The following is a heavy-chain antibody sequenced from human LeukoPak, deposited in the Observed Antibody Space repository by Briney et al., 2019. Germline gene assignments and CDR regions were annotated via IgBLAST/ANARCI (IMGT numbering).Heavy chain of an antibody. CDR1: GFTFSTYA. CDR2: TSYNGGIR. D-gene: IGHD1/OR15-1a*01. V-gene: IGHV3-30*04. J-gene: IGHJ4*02. CDR3: ARALNNAWHNIVY. Sequence: GGSLRLSCAASGFTFSTYALHWVRQAPGEGLEWVAVTSYNGGIRYVADSVEGRFTISRDNSKNTLYLQMNNLRVEDTAVYYCARALNNAWHNIVYWGQGTLVTVNS.